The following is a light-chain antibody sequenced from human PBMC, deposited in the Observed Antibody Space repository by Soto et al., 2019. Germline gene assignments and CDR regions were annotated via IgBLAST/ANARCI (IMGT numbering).Light chain of an antibody. J-gene: IGLJ2*01. Sequence: QSALTQPASVSGSPGQSITISCTGTSSDVGGYNYVSWYQQHPGKAPKLMIYEVSNRPSGVSNRFSGSKSGNTASLTISGLKAEDEADYYCSSYPSSSTVVFGGGTKLTVL. V-gene: IGLV2-14*01. CDR2: EVS. CDR1: SSDVGGYNY. CDR3: SSYPSSSTVV.